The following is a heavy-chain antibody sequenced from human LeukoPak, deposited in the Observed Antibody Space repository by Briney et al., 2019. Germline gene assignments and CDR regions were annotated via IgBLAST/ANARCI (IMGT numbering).Heavy chain of an antibody. Sequence: GGSLRLSCAASGFTFSSYAMSWVRQAPGKGLEWISYISSISNITYYADSVRGRFTISRDNAKNSLYLQMNSLRDEDTAVYYCARVYRLENVWGQGTTVTVSS. CDR1: GFTFSSYA. J-gene: IGHJ6*02. D-gene: IGHD1-1*01. CDR2: ISSISNIT. CDR3: ARVYRLENV. V-gene: IGHV3-48*02.